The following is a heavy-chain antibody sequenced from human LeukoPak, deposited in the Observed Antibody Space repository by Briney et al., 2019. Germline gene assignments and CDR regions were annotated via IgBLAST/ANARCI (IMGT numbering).Heavy chain of an antibody. D-gene: IGHD2-21*01. V-gene: IGHV1-18*01. J-gene: IGHJ6*02. CDR2: IGTYNGNT. Sequence: ASVKVSCQASGYTFTSYGISWVRQAPGQGLEWMGWIGTYNGNTNYAQNLQGRVTMTSDTSTSTAYMELRSLRSDDTAVYYCARGGGGGAYYYFGMDVWGQGTTVTVSS. CDR1: GYTFTSYG. CDR3: ARGGGGGAYYYFGMDV.